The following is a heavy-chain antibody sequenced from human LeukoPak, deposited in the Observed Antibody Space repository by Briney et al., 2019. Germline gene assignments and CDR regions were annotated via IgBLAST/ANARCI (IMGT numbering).Heavy chain of an antibody. CDR3: AKDMGYGGNSGIDY. CDR2: ISWDGGST. J-gene: IGHJ4*02. D-gene: IGHD4-23*01. V-gene: IGHV3-43D*03. Sequence: GALRLSCAASGFTFDDYAMHWVRQAPGKGLEWVSLISWDGGSTYYADSVKGRFTISRDNSKNSLYLQMNSLRAEDTALYYCAKDMGYGGNSGIDYWGQGTLVTVSS. CDR1: GFTFDDYA.